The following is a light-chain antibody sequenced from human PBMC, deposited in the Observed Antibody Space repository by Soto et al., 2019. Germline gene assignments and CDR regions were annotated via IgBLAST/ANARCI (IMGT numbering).Light chain of an antibody. CDR3: QQYNDWPLT. Sequence: EIVMTQSPVTLSVSPGERATLSCRASQSVRSNLAWYQQKPGQAPSLLIHGAFTRATGIPTRFSGTGSGTEFTLTISSLQSEDFALYYCQQYNDWPLTFGQGTKVEV. J-gene: IGKJ1*01. V-gene: IGKV3-15*01. CDR2: GAF. CDR1: QSVRSN.